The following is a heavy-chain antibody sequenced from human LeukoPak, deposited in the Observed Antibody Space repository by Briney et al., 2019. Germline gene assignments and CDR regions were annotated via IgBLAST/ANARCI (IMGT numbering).Heavy chain of an antibody. CDR2: INPSGGST. Sequence: ASVKVSCKASGYTFTSYGISWVRQAPGQGLEWMGIINPSGGSTSYAQKFQGRVTMTRDTSTSTVYMELSSLRSEDTAVYYCARDIAAAGVFDYWGQGTLVTVSS. CDR3: ARDIAAAGVFDY. V-gene: IGHV1-46*01. J-gene: IGHJ4*02. D-gene: IGHD6-13*01. CDR1: GYTFTSYG.